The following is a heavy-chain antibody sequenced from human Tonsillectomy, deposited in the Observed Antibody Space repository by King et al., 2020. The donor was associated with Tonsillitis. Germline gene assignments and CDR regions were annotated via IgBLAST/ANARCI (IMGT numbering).Heavy chain of an antibody. CDR1: GFTFSDYG. D-gene: IGHD6-6*01. CDR3: ARLYNSSNY. Sequence: QLVQSGGGVVQPGRSLRLSCAASGFTFSDYGIHWVRQAPGKGLEWVAVISYDGSNQYYADSVEGRCTISRDNSKNTRSLQMNSLRTEDTAVYYCARLYNSSNYWGQGTLVTVSS. V-gene: IGHV3-30*03. CDR2: ISYDGSNQ. J-gene: IGHJ4*02.